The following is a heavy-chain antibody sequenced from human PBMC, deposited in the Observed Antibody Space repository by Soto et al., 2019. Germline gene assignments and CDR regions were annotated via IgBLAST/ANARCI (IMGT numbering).Heavy chain of an antibody. Sequence: EVQLVESGGGWFQPGGSWRFSLAASELTASTNSMSWAPQAPGRGRGWVPVIYSGGSTYYADSVKGRFTISRDNSKNTLYLQMNSLRAEDTAVYYCARESLWFGEFSNYYYYYMDVWGKGTTVTVSS. D-gene: IGHD3-10*01. CDR3: ARESLWFGEFSNYYYYYMDV. J-gene: IGHJ6*03. CDR2: IYSGGST. CDR1: ELTASTNS. V-gene: IGHV3-66*01.